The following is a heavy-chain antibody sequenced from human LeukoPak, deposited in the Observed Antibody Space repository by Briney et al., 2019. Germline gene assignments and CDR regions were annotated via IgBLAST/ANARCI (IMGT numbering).Heavy chain of an antibody. CDR2: IYYSGTT. V-gene: IGHV4-31*03. Sequence: PSETLSLTCTVSGGSISSGSYYWSWTRQHPGKGLEWIGYIYYSGTTYYNPSLKNRLTISLDMSKNQFSLKLSSVTAADTALYYCARREDYGDYRVFDPWGQGTLVTVSS. CDR3: ARREDYGDYRVFDP. J-gene: IGHJ5*02. CDR1: GGSISSGSYY. D-gene: IGHD4-17*01.